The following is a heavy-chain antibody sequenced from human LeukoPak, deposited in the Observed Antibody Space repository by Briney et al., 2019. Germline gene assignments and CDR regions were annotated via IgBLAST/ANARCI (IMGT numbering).Heavy chain of an antibody. CDR2: IYNSGTT. D-gene: IGHD1-1*01. J-gene: IGHJ6*03. CDR3: AKDAVPGFLRHYYYYYMDV. Sequence: SETLSLTCTVSGGSISSYYWSWIRQPPGKGLEWIGYIYNSGTTNYNPSLKSRVTISVDTSKNQFSLKLSSVTAADTAVYYCAKDAVPGFLRHYYYYYMDVWGKGTTVTISS. CDR1: GGSISSYY. V-gene: IGHV4-59*01.